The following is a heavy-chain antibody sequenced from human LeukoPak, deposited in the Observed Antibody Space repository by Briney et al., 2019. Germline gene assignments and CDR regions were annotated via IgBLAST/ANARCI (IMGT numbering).Heavy chain of an antibody. CDR1: GGSISSGSYY. Sequence: SETLSLTCTVSGGSISSGSYYWSWIRQPAGKGLEWIGRIYTSGSTNYNPSLKSRVTISVDTSKNQSSLKLSSVTAADTAVYYCAREVGLKTFDIWGQGTMVTVSS. V-gene: IGHV4-61*02. CDR2: IYTSGST. J-gene: IGHJ3*02. CDR3: AREVGLKTFDI.